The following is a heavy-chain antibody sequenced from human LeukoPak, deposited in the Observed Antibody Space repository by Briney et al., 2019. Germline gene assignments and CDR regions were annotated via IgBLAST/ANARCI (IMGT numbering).Heavy chain of an antibody. D-gene: IGHD3-9*01. V-gene: IGHV1-69*06. J-gene: IGHJ4*03. CDR3: ARGYYDILTGYRAAHYYFDY. Sequence: SVKVSCKASGGTFSSYAISWVRQAPGQGLEWMGGIIPIFGTANYAQKFQGRVTITADKSTSTAYMELSSLRSEDTAVYYCARGYYDILTGYRAAHYYFDYWGKGTTVTVSS. CDR1: GGTFSSYA. CDR2: IIPIFGTA.